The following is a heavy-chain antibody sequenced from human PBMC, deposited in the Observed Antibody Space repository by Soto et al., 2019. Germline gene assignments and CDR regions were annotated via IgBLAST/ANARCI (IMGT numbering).Heavy chain of an antibody. CDR3: AKSGNRRMNYYGSGSYGYFDY. J-gene: IGHJ4*02. D-gene: IGHD3-10*01. Sequence: EVQLLESGGGLVQPGGSLRLSCAASGFTFSSYAMSWVRQAPGKGLEWVSAISGSGGSTYYADSVKGRFTISRDNSKNTLYLQINSLRAEDTAVYYCAKSGNRRMNYYGSGSYGYFDYWGQGTLVTVSS. CDR1: GFTFSSYA. CDR2: ISGSGGST. V-gene: IGHV3-23*01.